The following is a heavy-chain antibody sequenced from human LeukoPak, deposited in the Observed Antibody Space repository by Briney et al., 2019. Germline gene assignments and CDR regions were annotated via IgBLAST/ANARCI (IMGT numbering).Heavy chain of an antibody. J-gene: IGHJ2*01. CDR1: GYTFTNYG. Sequence: ASVKVSCKASGYTFTNYGINWVRQGPGQGLEWMGWINGKRGGTNYAQKLQGRVTMTRDTSISTAYMELSRLRADDTAVYYCARGNDFWSGYQLSYFDLWGRGTLVTVSS. D-gene: IGHD3-3*01. V-gene: IGHV1-2*02. CDR2: INGKRGGT. CDR3: ARGNDFWSGYQLSYFDL.